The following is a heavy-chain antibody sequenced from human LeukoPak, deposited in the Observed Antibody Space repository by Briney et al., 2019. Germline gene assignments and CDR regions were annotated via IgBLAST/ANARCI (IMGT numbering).Heavy chain of an antibody. J-gene: IGHJ4*02. D-gene: IGHD3-3*01. Sequence: GGSLRLSCAASGFTFSSYGMHWVRQAPGKGLEWVAFIRYDGSNKYYADSVKGRFTISRDNSKNTLYLQMNSLRAEDTAVYYCAKEYYDFWSGYSHFDYWGQGTLVTVSS. CDR1: GFTFSSYG. V-gene: IGHV3-30*02. CDR2: IRYDGSNK. CDR3: AKEYYDFWSGYSHFDY.